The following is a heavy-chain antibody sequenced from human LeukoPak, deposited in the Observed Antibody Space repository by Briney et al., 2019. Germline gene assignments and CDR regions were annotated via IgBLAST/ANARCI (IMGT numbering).Heavy chain of an antibody. D-gene: IGHD6-19*01. CDR3: ARGEYVAVAGTLTFDY. V-gene: IGHV4-61*02. CDR2: IYTRGST. Sequence: SQTLSLTCTVSGGSISSGSYYWSWIRQPAGKGLEWIGRIYTRGSTNYNPPLKSRVTISVDTSKNQFSLKLSSVTAADTAVYYCARGEYVAVAGTLTFDYWGQGTLVTVSS. J-gene: IGHJ4*02. CDR1: GGSISSGSYY.